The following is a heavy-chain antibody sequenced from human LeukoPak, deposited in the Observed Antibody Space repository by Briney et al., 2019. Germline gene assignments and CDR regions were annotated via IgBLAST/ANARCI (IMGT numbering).Heavy chain of an antibody. D-gene: IGHD3-3*01. CDR3: VKVGDFWKCPIFDH. J-gene: IGHJ4*02. CDR2: ISVTGGGT. Sequence: GGSMRLSCVASGFAFSSHAMTWVRQAPGQGLEWVSTISVTGGGTHYAGSVKGRFTIARDNSKNTLYLQLNSLRAEDTARYYCVKVGDFWKCPIFDHWGQGAHVTVSS. CDR1: GFAFSSHA. V-gene: IGHV3-23*01.